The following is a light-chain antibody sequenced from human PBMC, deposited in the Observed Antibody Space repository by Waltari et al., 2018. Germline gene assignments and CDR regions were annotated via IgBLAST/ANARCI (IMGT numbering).Light chain of an antibody. Sequence: QSVLTQPPSLSGAPGQRVTISCTGSSSNIGAGYDIHWYQHLPGTAPKLLISANTHRPSEVPDRFSASKSGTSASLVITVLQAEDEADYYCQSYDTSLNVVFGGGTKLTVL. CDR2: ANT. J-gene: IGLJ2*01. CDR3: QSYDTSLNVV. V-gene: IGLV1-40*01. CDR1: SSNIGAGYD.